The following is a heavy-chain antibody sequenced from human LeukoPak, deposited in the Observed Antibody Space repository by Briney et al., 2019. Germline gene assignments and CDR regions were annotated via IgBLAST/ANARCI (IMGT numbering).Heavy chain of an antibody. CDR3: ARAPAAAGTVDY. Sequence: SETLSLTCTVSGGSISSGGYSWSWIRQHPGKGLEWIGYIYYSGSTNYSPSLKSRVTISVDTSKNRFSLKLSSVTAADTAMYYCARAPAAAGTVDYWGQGTLVTVSS. V-gene: IGHV4-31*03. CDR2: IYYSGST. J-gene: IGHJ4*02. D-gene: IGHD6-13*01. CDR1: GGSISSGGYS.